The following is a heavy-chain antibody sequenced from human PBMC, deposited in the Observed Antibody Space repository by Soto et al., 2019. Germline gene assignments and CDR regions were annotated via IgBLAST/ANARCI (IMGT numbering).Heavy chain of an antibody. J-gene: IGHJ6*02. CDR1: GFTFSSYA. CDR3: AKVTTMVRGVMDV. Sequence: EVQLLESGGGLVQPGGSLRLSCAASGFTFSSYAMRWVRQAPGKGLEWVSAISGSGGSTYYTDSVKGRFTISRDNSKNTLYLQMNSLRAEDTAVYYCAKVTTMVRGVMDVWGQGTTVTVSS. D-gene: IGHD3-10*01. CDR2: ISGSGGST. V-gene: IGHV3-23*01.